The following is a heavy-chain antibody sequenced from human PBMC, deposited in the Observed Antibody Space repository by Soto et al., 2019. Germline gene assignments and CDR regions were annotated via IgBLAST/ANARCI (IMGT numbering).Heavy chain of an antibody. CDR2: VSAYNGER. V-gene: IGHV1-18*01. J-gene: IGHJ4*01. Sequence: QVQLVQSGAEVKKPGASVKVSCKASGYTFTNYGINWVRQAPGQGVEWLGWVSAYNGERRYAQRVQARVMMTTDISTTTAYLELRSLRSDDTAVYYCSRGTSIPAAGDYWCQGTMFTVSS. D-gene: IGHD6-25*01. CDR3: SRGTSIPAAGDY. CDR1: GYTFTNYG.